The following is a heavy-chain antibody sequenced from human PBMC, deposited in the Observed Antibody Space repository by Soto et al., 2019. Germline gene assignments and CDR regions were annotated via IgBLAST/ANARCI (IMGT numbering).Heavy chain of an antibody. CDR1: GGSISSGDYY. CDR2: IYYSGST. J-gene: IGHJ6*03. Sequence: SETLSLTCTVSGGSISSGDYYWSWIRQPPGKGLEWIGYIYYSGSTNYNPSLKSRVTISVDTSKNQFSLKLSSVTAADTAVYYCARDYKSMVAPYYYYYYMDVWGKGTTVTVSS. CDR3: ARDYKSMVAPYYYYYYMDV. V-gene: IGHV4-61*08. D-gene: IGHD5-12*01.